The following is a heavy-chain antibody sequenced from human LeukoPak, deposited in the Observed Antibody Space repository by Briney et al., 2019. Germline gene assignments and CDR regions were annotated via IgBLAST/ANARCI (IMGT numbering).Heavy chain of an antibody. V-gene: IGHV4-38-2*02. CDR1: GYSISSGYY. Sequence: SETLSLTCTVSGYSISSGYYWGWIRQPPGKGLEWIGSIYHSGSTYYNPSLKSRVTISVDTSKNQFSLKLSSVTAADTAVYYCARVEVVVTAILDYWGQGTLVTVSS. D-gene: IGHD2-21*02. CDR2: IYHSGST. J-gene: IGHJ4*02. CDR3: ARVEVVVTAILDY.